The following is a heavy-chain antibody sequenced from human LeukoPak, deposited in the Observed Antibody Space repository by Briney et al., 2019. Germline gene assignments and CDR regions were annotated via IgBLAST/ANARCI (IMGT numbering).Heavy chain of an antibody. CDR2: ISSTGGTI. CDR3: VGQPFRSGY. CDR1: GFTFRNSL. V-gene: IGHV3-48*01. D-gene: IGHD3-10*01. Sequence: GGSLRLSCAASGFTFRNSLMNWVRQAPGKGLEWVSFISSTGGTIYYADSVKGRFTISRDNSKNTLYLQMNSLRAEDTAVYYCVGQPFRSGYWGQGTLVTVAS. J-gene: IGHJ4*02.